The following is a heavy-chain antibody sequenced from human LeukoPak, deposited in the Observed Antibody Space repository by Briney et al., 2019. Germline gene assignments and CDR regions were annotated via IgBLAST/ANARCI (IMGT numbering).Heavy chain of an antibody. Sequence: ASVKVSCKASGYTFTSYDINGVRQATGQGLEWMGWMNPNSGNTGYAQKFQGRVTMTRNTSISTAYMELSSLRSEDTAVYYCARSMVRGVIFDYWGQGTLVTVSS. V-gene: IGHV1-8*01. D-gene: IGHD3-10*01. J-gene: IGHJ4*02. CDR1: GYTFTSYD. CDR3: ARSMVRGVIFDY. CDR2: MNPNSGNT.